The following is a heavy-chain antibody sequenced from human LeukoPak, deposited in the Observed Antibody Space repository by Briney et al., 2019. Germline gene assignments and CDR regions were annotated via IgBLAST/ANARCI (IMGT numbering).Heavy chain of an antibody. Sequence: GGSLRLSCAASGFTFDDYGMNWVRQAPGKGLEWVSGINWNGDRIVYADSVKGRFTISRDNAKNSLYLQMNSLGAEDTALYYCARSRITIFGVITRGAFDIWGQGTMVTVSS. V-gene: IGHV3-20*04. CDR3: ARSRITIFGVITRGAFDI. J-gene: IGHJ3*02. CDR2: INWNGDRI. D-gene: IGHD3-3*01. CDR1: GFTFDDYG.